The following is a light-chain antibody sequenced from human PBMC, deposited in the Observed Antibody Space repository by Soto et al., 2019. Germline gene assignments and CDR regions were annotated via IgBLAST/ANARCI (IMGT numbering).Light chain of an antibody. V-gene: IGKV3-11*01. Sequence: DTVLTQSPAILSVSPGERATLSCRASQTVNNYLAWYQQKPGQTPRLLIYDASSRATGVPARFSGSGSGTDFTLTISSLEPEDFAVYCCQYRTNCPRFTFGPGTRVDIK. CDR1: QTVNNY. CDR2: DAS. J-gene: IGKJ3*01. CDR3: QYRTNCPRFT.